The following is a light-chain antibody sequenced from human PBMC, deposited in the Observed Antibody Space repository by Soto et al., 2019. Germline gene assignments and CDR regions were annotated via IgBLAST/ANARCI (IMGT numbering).Light chain of an antibody. V-gene: IGKV3-11*01. CDR3: LQRSIGFT. CDR2: GAS. Sequence: EIVLTQSPATLSLSPGARATLSCRASQSVGSYLAWYQQKPGQAPRPLIYGASKRAPGVSARFSGSGSGTDFTLTISSLEPEDFAVYHCLQRSIGFTFGPGTKVDIK. J-gene: IGKJ3*01. CDR1: QSVGSY.